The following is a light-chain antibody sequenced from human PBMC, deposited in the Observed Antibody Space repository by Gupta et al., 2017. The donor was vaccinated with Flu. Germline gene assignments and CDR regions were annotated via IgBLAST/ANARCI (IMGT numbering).Light chain of an antibody. CDR3: QQYLSIPRT. CDR2: LAS. Sequence: DIVMTQSPDSLAVSLGERATINCRSSQTVLYSLDNKNYLAWYQQRPGQPPKLLIYLASTRESGVPDRFSGSGSGTDFTLTISSLQAEDVAVYYCQQYLSIPRTLGQGTTVEIK. V-gene: IGKV4-1*01. CDR1: QTVLYSLDNKNY. J-gene: IGKJ1*01.